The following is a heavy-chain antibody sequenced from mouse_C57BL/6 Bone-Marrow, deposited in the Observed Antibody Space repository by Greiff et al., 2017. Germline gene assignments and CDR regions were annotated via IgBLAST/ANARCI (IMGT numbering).Heavy chain of an antibody. D-gene: IGHD2-3*01. CDR2: INPNNGGT. V-gene: IGHV1-26*01. J-gene: IGHJ4*01. CDR3: AREGYYKGYAMDY. Sequence: EVQLQQSGPELVKPGASVKISCKASGYTFTDYYMNWVKQSHGKSLEWIGDINPNNGGTSYNQKFKGKATLTVDKSSSTAYMERRSLTSEDSAVYYCAREGYYKGYAMDYWGQGTSVTVSS. CDR1: GYTFTDYY.